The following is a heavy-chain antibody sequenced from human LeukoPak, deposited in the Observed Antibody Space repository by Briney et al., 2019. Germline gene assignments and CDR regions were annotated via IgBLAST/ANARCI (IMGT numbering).Heavy chain of an antibody. CDR2: ISAYN. J-gene: IGHJ4*02. CDR1: GYTFTSYG. Sequence: GASVKVSCKASGYTFTSYGISWVRQAPGQGLEWMGWISAYNANTNYYNGNTGYAQKFQGRVTMTRNTSISTAYMELSSLRSEDTAVYYCARGLTPGWELLYYWGQGTLVTVSS. CDR3: ARGLTPGWELLYY. V-gene: IGHV1-8*02. D-gene: IGHD1-26*01.